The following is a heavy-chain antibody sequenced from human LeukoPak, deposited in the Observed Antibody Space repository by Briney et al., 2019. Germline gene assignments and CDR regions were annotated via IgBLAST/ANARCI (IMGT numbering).Heavy chain of an antibody. CDR1: GYTFTGYY. Sequence: ASVKVSCKASGYTFTGYYMHWVRQAPGRGLEWMGWINPNSGGTNYAQKFQGRVTMTRDTSISTAYMELSRLRSDDTAVYYCARDVVAGVDAFDIWGQGTMVTVSS. J-gene: IGHJ3*02. CDR2: INPNSGGT. CDR3: ARDVVAGVDAFDI. V-gene: IGHV1-2*02. D-gene: IGHD5-12*01.